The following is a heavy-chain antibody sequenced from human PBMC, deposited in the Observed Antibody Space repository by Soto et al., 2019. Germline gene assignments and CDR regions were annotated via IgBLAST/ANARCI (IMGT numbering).Heavy chain of an antibody. V-gene: IGHV3-21*01. J-gene: IGHJ3*02. CDR1: GFTFSSYS. CDR2: ISSSSSYI. CDR3: ALTVAGRAFDI. Sequence: PGGSLRLSCAASGFTFSSYSTNWVRQAPGKGLEWVSSISSSSSYIYYADSVKGRFTISRDNAKNSLYLQMNSLRAEDTAVYYCALTVAGRAFDIWGQGTMVTVSS. D-gene: IGHD6-19*01.